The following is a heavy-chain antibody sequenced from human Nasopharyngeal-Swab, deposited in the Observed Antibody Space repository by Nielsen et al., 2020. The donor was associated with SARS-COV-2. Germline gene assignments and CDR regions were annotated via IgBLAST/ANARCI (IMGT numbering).Heavy chain of an antibody. CDR3: ASRASLWFGERYYYGMDV. Sequence: GESLKISCAASGFTFSSYSMNWVRQAPGKGLEWVSYISSSSSTIYYADSVKGRFTISRDNAKNSLYLQMNSLRAEDTAVYYCASRASLWFGERYYYGMDVWGQGTTVTVSS. D-gene: IGHD3-10*01. J-gene: IGHJ6*02. CDR2: ISSSSSTI. V-gene: IGHV3-48*01. CDR1: GFTFSSYS.